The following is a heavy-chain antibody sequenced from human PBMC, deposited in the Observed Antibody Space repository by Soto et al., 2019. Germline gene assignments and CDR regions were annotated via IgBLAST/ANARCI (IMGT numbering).Heavy chain of an antibody. CDR1: GGTFSSYA. J-gene: IGHJ4*02. D-gene: IGHD3-22*01. CDR2: IIPIFGTA. V-gene: IGHV1-69*01. Sequence: QVQLVQSGAEVKKPGSSVKVSCKASGGTFSSYAITWVRQAPGQGLEWMGGIIPIFGTANYAQKFQGRVTITADESTSTAYMELSSLRSEDTAVYYCARTGDSGYEAGVFDYWGQGTLVTVSS. CDR3: ARTGDSGYEAGVFDY.